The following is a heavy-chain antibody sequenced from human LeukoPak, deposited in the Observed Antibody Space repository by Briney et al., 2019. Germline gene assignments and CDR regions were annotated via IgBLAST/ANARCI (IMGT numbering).Heavy chain of an antibody. Sequence: ASVKVSCKASGYTFTSYDINWVRQATGQGLEWMGWMNPNSGNTGYAQKFQGRVTMTRNTSIRTAYMELSSLRSEDTAVYYCARGRGGTNLRHFDYWGQGTLVTVSS. CDR3: ARGRGGTNLRHFDY. V-gene: IGHV1-8*01. CDR1: GYTFTSYD. J-gene: IGHJ4*02. CDR2: MNPNSGNT. D-gene: IGHD2-15*01.